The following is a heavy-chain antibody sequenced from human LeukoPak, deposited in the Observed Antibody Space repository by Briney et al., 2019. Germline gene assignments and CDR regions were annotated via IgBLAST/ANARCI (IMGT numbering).Heavy chain of an antibody. D-gene: IGHD1-26*01. V-gene: IGHV1-18*01. CDR1: GYTFTSYG. Sequence: ASVKVSCKASGYTFTSYGISWVRQAPGQGLEWMGWISPSNGNTNYVQNLQGLCDMTTDTSTSTAYMELRSLRSDDTAVYYCARYGGTIVGANRCLDYWGQGTLVTVSS. J-gene: IGHJ4*02. CDR2: ISPSNGNT. CDR3: ARYGGTIVGANRCLDY.